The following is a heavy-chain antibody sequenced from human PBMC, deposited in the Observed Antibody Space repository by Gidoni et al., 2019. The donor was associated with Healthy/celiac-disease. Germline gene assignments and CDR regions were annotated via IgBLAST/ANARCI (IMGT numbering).Heavy chain of an antibody. Sequence: QVQLVQSGAEVKKPGASVTVSCKASGYPFTGYGISWVRQAPGQGLEWMGWISAYNGNTNYAQKLQGRVTMTTDTSTSTAYMELRSLRSDDTAVYYCARDEWELLGGYYFDYWGQGTLVTVSS. D-gene: IGHD1-26*01. CDR1: GYPFTGYG. V-gene: IGHV1-18*01. CDR3: ARDEWELLGGYYFDY. CDR2: ISAYNGNT. J-gene: IGHJ4*02.